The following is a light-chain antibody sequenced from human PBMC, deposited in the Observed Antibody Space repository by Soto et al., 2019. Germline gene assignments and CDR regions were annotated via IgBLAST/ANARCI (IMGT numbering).Light chain of an antibody. J-gene: IGKJ4*01. CDR1: HFVGSN. CDR3: QQYNNWPPLT. Sequence: EIVMTQSPSTLSVSPGERATVSCRASHFVGSNLAWYQQKPGQAPRLLIYGASTRATGIPARFSGSGSGTEFTLTISSLQSEDFALYYCQQYNNWPPLTFGGGTKVEIK. V-gene: IGKV3-15*01. CDR2: GAS.